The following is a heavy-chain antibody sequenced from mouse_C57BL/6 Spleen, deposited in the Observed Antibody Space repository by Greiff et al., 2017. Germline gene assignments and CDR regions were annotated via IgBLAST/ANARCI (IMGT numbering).Heavy chain of an antibody. V-gene: IGHV1-82*01. CDR2: IYPGDGDT. CDR3: ARFPPPYGNYDY. D-gene: IGHD2-1*01. J-gene: IGHJ2*01. CDR1: GYAFSSSW. Sequence: QVQLQQSGPELVKPGASVKISCKASGYAFSSSWMNWVKQRPGKGLEWIGRIYPGDGDTNYNGKFKGKATLTADKSSSTAYMQLSSLTSEDSAVYFCARFPPPYGNYDYWGQGTTLTVSS.